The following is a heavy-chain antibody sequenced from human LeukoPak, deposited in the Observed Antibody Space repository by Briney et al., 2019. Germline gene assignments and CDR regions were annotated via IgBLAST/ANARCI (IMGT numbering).Heavy chain of an antibody. CDR1: GFTFDAYA. V-gene: IGHV3-9*01. D-gene: IGHD6-19*01. J-gene: IGHJ4*02. CDR3: AKPKTTSSGWYFFDT. CDR2: ISWNSDST. Sequence: GGSLRLSCAASGFTFDAYAMHWVRQAPGKGLEWVSGISWNSDSTGYGDFVKGRFTISRDNAKNSLSLQMHSLRPEDTALYYCAKPKTTSSGWYFFDTWGQGTLVTVSS.